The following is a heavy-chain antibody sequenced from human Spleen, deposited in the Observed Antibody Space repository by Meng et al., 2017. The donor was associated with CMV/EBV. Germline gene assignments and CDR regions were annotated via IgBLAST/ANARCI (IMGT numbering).Heavy chain of an antibody. J-gene: IGHJ4*02. V-gene: IGHV4-34*01. CDR3: ARERRHWYGSGSFDF. D-gene: IGHD3-10*01. CDR2: INHSGST. Sequence: LLKHWAAELLKPSATLSLAGAAYGGSFSGYYWGWIRQPPGKGLEWIGEINHSGSTNYNPSLKSRVTISVDTSKNQFSLKLSSVTAADTAVYYCARERRHWYGSGSFDFWGQGTLVTVSS. CDR1: GGSFSGYY.